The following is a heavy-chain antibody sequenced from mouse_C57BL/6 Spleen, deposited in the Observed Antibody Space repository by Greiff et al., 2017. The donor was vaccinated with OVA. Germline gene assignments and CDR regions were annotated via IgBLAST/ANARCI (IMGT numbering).Heavy chain of an antibody. V-gene: IGHV1-85*01. Sequence: QVQLQQSGPELVKPGASVKLSCKASGYTFTSYDINWVKQRPGQGLEWIGWIYPRDGSTKYNGKFKGKATLTVDTSSSTAYMELRSLTSEDSAVYFCARRIYYGHCAMDYWGQGTLVTVSS. CDR2: IYPRDGST. D-gene: IGHD2-1*01. CDR1: GYTFTSYD. CDR3: ARRIYYGHCAMDY. J-gene: IGHJ4*01.